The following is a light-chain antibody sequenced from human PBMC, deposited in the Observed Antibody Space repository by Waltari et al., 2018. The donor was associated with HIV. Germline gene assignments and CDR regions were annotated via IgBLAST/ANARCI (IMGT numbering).Light chain of an antibody. V-gene: IGKV4-1*01. CDR3: QQYFRIPPT. CDR2: WAS. CDR1: RTLLYSPDNRNY. J-gene: IGKJ4*01. Sequence: DIVMTKSPDSLPVSIGGRATLNCTPSRTLLYSPDNRNYLAWYQQKPRQPPKLLISWASTRESGVPDRFSGSGSGTAFTLTITRLQAEDVAVYHCQQYFRIPPTFGGGTKVEIK.